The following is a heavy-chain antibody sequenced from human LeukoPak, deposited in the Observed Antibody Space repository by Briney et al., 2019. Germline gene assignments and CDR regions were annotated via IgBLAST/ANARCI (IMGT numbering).Heavy chain of an antibody. CDR3: ARVLYDTDFDY. V-gene: IGHV4-30-4*08. D-gene: IGHD3-16*01. CDR2: IYYSVST. J-gene: IGHJ4*02. CDR1: CCSISSDEDD. Sequence: PAQTLSLTCTVSCCSISSDEDDWGRIPQPPGKGLEWIVYIYYSVSTYDNPSLKSRVTISVDTSKYQFSLKLSSVTAADTAVYYCARVLYDTDFDYWGQGTLVTVSS.